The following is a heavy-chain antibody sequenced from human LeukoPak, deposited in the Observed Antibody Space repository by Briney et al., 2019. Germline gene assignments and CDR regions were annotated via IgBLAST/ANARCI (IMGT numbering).Heavy chain of an antibody. CDR1: GFTFSSYW. D-gene: IGHD3-10*01. V-gene: IGHV3-7*03. Sequence: PGGSLRLSCAVSGFTFSSYWMTWVRQAPGKGLEWVVNIKQDGSEKYYVDSVMGRFIISRDNAKNSLYLQMNSLRAEDTAVYYCASSGSYGYGMDVWGKGTTVSVSS. J-gene: IGHJ6*04. CDR2: IKQDGSEK. CDR3: ASSGSYGYGMDV.